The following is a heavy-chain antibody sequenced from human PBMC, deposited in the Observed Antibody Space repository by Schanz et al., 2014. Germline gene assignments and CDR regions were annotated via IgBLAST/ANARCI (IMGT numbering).Heavy chain of an antibody. CDR3: AKGMGYCSGGTCYDYYYYGLDV. D-gene: IGHD2-15*01. Sequence: EVQLVGSGGGLIQPGGSLRLSCAASGFTFSTYAMTWVRQAPGKGLEWVSSISHSGGSKYYADSVKGRFTISRDNSENTLYLQMNSLSADDTAVFYCAKGMGYCSGGTCYDYYYYGLDVWGQGTTVTVSS. CDR2: ISHSGGSK. V-gene: IGHV3-23*04. CDR1: GFTFSTYA. J-gene: IGHJ6*02.